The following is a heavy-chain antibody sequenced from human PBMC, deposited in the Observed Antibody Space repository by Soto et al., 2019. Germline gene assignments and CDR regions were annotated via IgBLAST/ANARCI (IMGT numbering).Heavy chain of an antibody. CDR2: IRSKANSYAT. J-gene: IGHJ5*02. V-gene: IGHV3-73*02. D-gene: IGHD6-6*01. CDR1: GFTFSGSA. Sequence: EVQLVESGGGLVQPGGSLKLSCAASGFTFSGSAMHWVRQASGKGLEWVGRIRSKANSYATAYAASVKGRFTISRDDSKNTAYLQMNSRKTEDTAVYYCTSFSSSSAPTTWGQGTLVTVSS. CDR3: TSFSSSSAPTT.